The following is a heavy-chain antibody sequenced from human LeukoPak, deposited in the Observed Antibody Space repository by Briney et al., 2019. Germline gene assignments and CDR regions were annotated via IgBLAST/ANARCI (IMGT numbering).Heavy chain of an antibody. Sequence: GGSLRLSCTASGFTVSSNYMSWVRQAPGKGLEWVSVIYSGGSTYYADSVKGRFTISRDNSKNTLYLQMNSLRAEDTAVYYCAREDSSGIYFDYWGQGTLVTVSS. CDR1: GFTVSSNY. D-gene: IGHD6-19*01. J-gene: IGHJ4*02. CDR2: IYSGGST. CDR3: AREDSSGIYFDY. V-gene: IGHV3-53*01.